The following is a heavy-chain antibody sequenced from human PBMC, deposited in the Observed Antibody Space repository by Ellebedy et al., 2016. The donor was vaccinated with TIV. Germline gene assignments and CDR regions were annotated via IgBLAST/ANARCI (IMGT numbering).Heavy chain of an antibody. J-gene: IGHJ5*02. CDR3: ARGGHWELLRSWFNP. CDR2: INPNSGGT. Sequence: ASVKVSXKASGYTFTGYYMHWVRQAPGQGLEWMGWINPNSGGTNYAQKFQGRVTMTRDTSISTAYMELSRLRSDDTAVYYCARGGHWELLRSWFNPWGQGTLVTVSS. D-gene: IGHD1-26*01. CDR1: GYTFTGYY. V-gene: IGHV1-2*02.